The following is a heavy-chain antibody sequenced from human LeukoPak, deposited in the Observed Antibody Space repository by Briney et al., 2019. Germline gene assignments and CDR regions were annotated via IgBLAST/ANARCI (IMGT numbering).Heavy chain of an antibody. Sequence: ASVKVSCKVSRYTLTELSMHWVRQAPGKGLEWMGGFDPEDGETIYAQKFQGRVTMTEDTSTDTAYMELSSLRSEDTAVYYCATAMVRGVKVWWFDPWGQGTLVTVSS. CDR3: ATAMVRGVKVWWFDP. V-gene: IGHV1-24*01. J-gene: IGHJ5*02. CDR2: FDPEDGET. CDR1: RYTLTELS. D-gene: IGHD3-10*01.